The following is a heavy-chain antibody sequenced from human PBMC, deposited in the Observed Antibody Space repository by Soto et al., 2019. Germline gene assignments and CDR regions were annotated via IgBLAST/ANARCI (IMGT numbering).Heavy chain of an antibody. V-gene: IGHV3-23*01. CDR2: ISGSGGST. J-gene: IGHJ5*02. D-gene: IGHD5-12*01. CDR3: AKDRGYGGYPDWLDP. CDR1: GFTFSSYA. Sequence: GGSLRLSCAASGFTFSSYAMNWVRQAPGKGLEWVSAISGSGGSTYYADSVKGRFTISRDNSKNTLNLQMNSLRAEDTAVYYCAKDRGYGGYPDWLDPWGQGTLVTVSS.